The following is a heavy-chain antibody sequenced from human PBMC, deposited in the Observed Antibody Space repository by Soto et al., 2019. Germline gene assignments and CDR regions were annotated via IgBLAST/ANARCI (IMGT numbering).Heavy chain of an antibody. CDR2: IYHSGST. CDR3: ARERAVAGYYYFDY. V-gene: IGHV4-4*02. D-gene: IGHD6-19*01. CDR1: GGSISSSNW. Sequence: KPSETLSLTCAVSGGSISSSNWWSWVRQPPGKGLEWIGEIYHSGSTNYNPSLKSRVTISVDKSKNQFSLKLSSVTAADTAVYYCARERAVAGYYYFDYWGQGTLVTVSS. J-gene: IGHJ4*02.